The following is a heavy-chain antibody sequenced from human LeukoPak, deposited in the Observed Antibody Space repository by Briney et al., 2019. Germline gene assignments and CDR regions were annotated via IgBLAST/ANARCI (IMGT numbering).Heavy chain of an antibody. J-gene: IGHJ5*02. CDR1: GGTFSSYA. D-gene: IGHD6-13*01. CDR2: IIPIFGTA. Sequence: SVKVSCKASGGTFSSYAISWVRQAPGQGLEWMGGIIPIFGTANYAQKFQGRVTITADESTSTAYMELSSLRSEDTAVYYCARALVRRSSSWYSREPASPYNWFDPWGQGTLVTVSS. CDR3: ARALVRRSSSWYSREPASPYNWFDP. V-gene: IGHV1-69*13.